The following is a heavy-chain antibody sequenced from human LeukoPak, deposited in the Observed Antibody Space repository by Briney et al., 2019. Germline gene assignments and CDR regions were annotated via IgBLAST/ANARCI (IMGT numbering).Heavy chain of an antibody. J-gene: IGHJ6*03. D-gene: IGHD3-22*01. V-gene: IGHV3-30*02. Sequence: GGSLRLSCAASGFTFSSYGMHWVRRAPGKGLEWVVFIRYDGSNKYYADSVKGRFTISRDNAKNSLYLQMNSLRAEDTAVYYCAKGSIDSSGYYYYYYYMDVWGKGTTVTVSS. CDR3: AKGSIDSSGYYYYYYYMDV. CDR2: IRYDGSNK. CDR1: GFTFSSYG.